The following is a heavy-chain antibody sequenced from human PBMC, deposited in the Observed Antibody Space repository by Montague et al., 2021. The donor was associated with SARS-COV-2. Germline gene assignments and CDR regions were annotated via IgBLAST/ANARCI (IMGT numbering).Heavy chain of an antibody. J-gene: IGHJ4*02. Sequence: SETLSLTCTVSGGSISSSSYYWGWIRQPPGKGLEWIGSIYYSGNTYSNPSLKSRVTISVDTSKNQFSLKLSSVTAADTAVYYCARDLNECGSGGGFDYWGRGTLVTVSS. CDR1: GGSISSSSYY. CDR2: IYYSGNT. V-gene: IGHV4-39*07. D-gene: IGHD6-25*01. CDR3: ARDLNECGSGGGFDY.